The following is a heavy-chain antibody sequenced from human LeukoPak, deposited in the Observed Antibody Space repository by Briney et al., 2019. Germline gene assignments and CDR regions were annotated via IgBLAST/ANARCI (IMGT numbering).Heavy chain of an antibody. V-gene: IGHV1-69*02. CDR2: IIPILGIA. Sequence: SVKVSCKASGGTFSSYTISWVRQAPGQELEWMGRIIPILGIANYAQKFQGRVTITADKSTSTAYMELSSLRSEDTAVYYCASTTSNGYFDYWGQGTLVTVSS. CDR3: ASTTSNGYFDY. CDR1: GGTFSSYT. D-gene: IGHD1-1*01. J-gene: IGHJ4*02.